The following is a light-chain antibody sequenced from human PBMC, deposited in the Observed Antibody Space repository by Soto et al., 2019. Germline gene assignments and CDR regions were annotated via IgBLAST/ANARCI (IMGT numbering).Light chain of an antibody. J-gene: IGLJ2*01. CDR1: NSNIGSNT. CDR3: AAWDDSLNGLVV. V-gene: IGLV1-44*01. CDR2: SDN. Sequence: QPVLTQPPSASGTPGQRVTISCSGSNSNIGSNTVNWYQHLPGTAPKLLIFSDNQRPSGVPDRFSGSKSGTSASLAISGLQSEDEADYYCAAWDDSLNGLVVFGGGTKLTVL.